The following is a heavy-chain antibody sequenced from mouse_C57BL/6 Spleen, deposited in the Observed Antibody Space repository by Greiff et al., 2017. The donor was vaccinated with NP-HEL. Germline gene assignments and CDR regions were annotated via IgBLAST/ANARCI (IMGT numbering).Heavy chain of an antibody. CDR2: IYPGNSDT. J-gene: IGHJ3*01. Sequence: VQLQQSGTVLARPGASVKMSCKTSGYTFTSYWLHWVKQRPGKGLEWIGAIYPGNSDTSYNQKFKGKAKLTAVTSASTAYMELSSLTNEDSAVYYCTRVYYDYEGFAYWGQGTLVTVSA. CDR3: TRVYYDYEGFAY. V-gene: IGHV1-5*01. CDR1: GYTFTSYW. D-gene: IGHD2-4*01.